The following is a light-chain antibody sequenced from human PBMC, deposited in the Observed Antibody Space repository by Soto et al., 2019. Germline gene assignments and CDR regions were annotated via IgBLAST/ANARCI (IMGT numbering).Light chain of an antibody. J-gene: IGKJ1*01. V-gene: IGKV3-15*01. CDR1: QSVSTY. CDR2: DAS. Sequence: EIVMTQSPATLPVSPGQSATLSCRASQSVSTYFAWYQQKPGQAPRLLIHDASTRATGVPARFSGGGSGTEFTLTISSLQSEDFEVYYCQHYDSWPPTFGQGTKVDIK. CDR3: QHYDSWPPT.